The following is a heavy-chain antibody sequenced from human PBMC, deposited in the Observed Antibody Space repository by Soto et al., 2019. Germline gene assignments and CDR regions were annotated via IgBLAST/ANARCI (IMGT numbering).Heavy chain of an antibody. Sequence: EVQLLDSGGGLGQSGGSLRLSCAASGFSFYTYAMTWVRQAPGKGLEWVSSISASGTQTYYADSVKGRFTISRDNSRNTVYLQMNSLRVEDTAVYYCAKGGGSGYFADHYIDVWGKGTTVTVSS. CDR2: ISASGTQT. D-gene: IGHD3-3*01. J-gene: IGHJ6*03. CDR1: GFSFYTYA. V-gene: IGHV3-23*01. CDR3: AKGGGSGYFADHYIDV.